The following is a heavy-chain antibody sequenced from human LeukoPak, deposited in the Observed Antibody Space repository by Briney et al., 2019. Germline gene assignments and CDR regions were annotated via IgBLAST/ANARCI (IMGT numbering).Heavy chain of an antibody. D-gene: IGHD5-12*01. J-gene: IGHJ4*02. CDR2: IKQDGSEK. Sequence: GGSLRLSCAASGFTFSSYWMSWVRQAPGKGLEWVANIKQDGSEKYYVDSVKGRFTISRDNAKNSLYLQMNSLRAEDTAVYYCARLLSGYDLGFDYWGQGTLVTVSS. V-gene: IGHV3-7*01. CDR1: GFTFSSYW. CDR3: ARLLSGYDLGFDY.